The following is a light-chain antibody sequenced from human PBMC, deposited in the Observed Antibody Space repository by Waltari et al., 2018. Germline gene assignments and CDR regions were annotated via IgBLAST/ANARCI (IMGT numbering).Light chain of an antibody. J-gene: IGKJ4*01. Sequence: DIQMTQSPSSLSASVGDRVTTTCRPSQSISSYLNWYQQKPGKAPKLLIYAASSLQSGVPSRFSGSGSGTDFTLTISSLQPEDFATYYCQQSYSTPLTFGGGTKVEIK. CDR2: AAS. CDR1: QSISSY. CDR3: QQSYSTPLT. V-gene: IGKV1-39*01.